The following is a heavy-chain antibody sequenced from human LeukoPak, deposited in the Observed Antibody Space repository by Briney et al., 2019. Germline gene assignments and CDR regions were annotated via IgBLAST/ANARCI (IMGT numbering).Heavy chain of an antibody. D-gene: IGHD6-19*01. J-gene: IGHJ4*02. CDR2: IRGSGGGS. V-gene: IGHV3-23*01. Sequence: GGSLRLSCAGSGFTFSNYAMYWVRQAPGKGLEWVSVIRGSGGGSYYGDSVKGRFTISRDNSKNTLYLQMNSLRAEDTAVYYCAKDDGSGWYQIDYWGQGTLVTVSS. CDR1: GFTFSNYA. CDR3: AKDDGSGWYQIDY.